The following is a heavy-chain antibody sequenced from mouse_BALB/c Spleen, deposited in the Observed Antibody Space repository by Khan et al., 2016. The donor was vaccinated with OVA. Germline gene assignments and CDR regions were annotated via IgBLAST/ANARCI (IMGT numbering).Heavy chain of an antibody. V-gene: IGHV1-7*01. CDR2: INPSTGYT. CDR3: ANHGSSSAWFTY. Sequence: QVQLQQSGAELAKPGASVKMSCKASGYTFTSYWMHWVKQRPGQGLEWIGYINPSTGYTEYNQRFKDKATLTADKSSSTAYMQLSSLTSEDSAVYYLANHGSSSAWFTYWGQGTLVTVSA. D-gene: IGHD1-1*01. J-gene: IGHJ3*01. CDR1: GYTFTSYW.